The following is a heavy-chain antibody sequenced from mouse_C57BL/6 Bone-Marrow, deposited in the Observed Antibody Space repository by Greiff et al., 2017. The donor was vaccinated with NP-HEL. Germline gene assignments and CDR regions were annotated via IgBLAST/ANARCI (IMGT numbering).Heavy chain of an antibody. CDR3: ARRVYDYDVDAMDY. J-gene: IGHJ4*01. D-gene: IGHD2-4*01. Sequence: DVMLVESGGDLVKPGGSLKLSCAASGFTFSSYGMSWVRQTPDKRLEWVATISSGGSYTYYPDSVKGRFTISRDNAKNTLYLQMSSLKSEDTAMYYCARRVYDYDVDAMDYWGQGTSVTVSS. V-gene: IGHV5-6*02. CDR2: ISSGGSYT. CDR1: GFTFSSYG.